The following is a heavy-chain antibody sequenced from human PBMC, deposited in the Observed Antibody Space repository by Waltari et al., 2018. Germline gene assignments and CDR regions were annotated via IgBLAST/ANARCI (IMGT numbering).Heavy chain of an antibody. CDR3: AKDRDCSSTSCSLLDV. CDR1: GFTFNNYG. D-gene: IGHD2-2*01. J-gene: IGHJ3*01. V-gene: IGHV3-30*18. CDR2: ISHDGSNK. Sequence: QVQLVESGGGVVQPGRSLRLSCAASGFTFNNYGIPWVRQAPGKGLEWVAVISHDGSNKYYADSVKGRFTVSRDNSRNVLYLQMNSLRVDDTAVYYCAKDRDCSSTSCSLLDVWGQGTMVTVSS.